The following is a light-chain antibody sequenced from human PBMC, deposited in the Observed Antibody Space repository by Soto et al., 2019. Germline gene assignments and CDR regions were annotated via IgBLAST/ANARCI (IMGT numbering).Light chain of an antibody. CDR3: QQLNSYPVT. CDR2: AAS. Sequence: IQLTQSPSSLSASVGDRVTITCRASQGISSYLVWHQQRPGKAPKLLIYAASTLQSGVPSRFRGSGSGTDFTLTISSLQPEDSATYYCQQLNSYPVTFGQGTKLEIK. CDR1: QGISSY. V-gene: IGKV1-9*01. J-gene: IGKJ2*01.